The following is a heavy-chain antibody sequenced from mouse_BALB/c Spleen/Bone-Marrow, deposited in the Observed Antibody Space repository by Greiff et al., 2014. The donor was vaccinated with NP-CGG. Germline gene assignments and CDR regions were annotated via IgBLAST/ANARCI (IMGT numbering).Heavy chain of an antibody. CDR2: INSGSGGT. J-gene: IGHJ4*01. D-gene: IGHD2-4*01. CDR3: ARAITDAIDY. Sequence: LVESGAELVRPGTSVKVSCKGSGYAFTNYLIEWVKQRPGQGLEWIGVINSGSGGTKYNEKFKGKATLTADKSSSTAYMQLSSLTSDDSAVYFCARAITDAIDYWGQGTSVTVSS. CDR1: GYAFTNYL. V-gene: IGHV1-54*01.